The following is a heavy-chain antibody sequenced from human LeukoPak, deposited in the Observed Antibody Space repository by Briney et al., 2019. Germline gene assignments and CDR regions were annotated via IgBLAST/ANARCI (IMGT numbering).Heavy chain of an antibody. CDR2: IYYSGST. Sequence: SEALSLTCTVSGGSISSYYWSWIRQPPGKGLEWIGYIYYSGSTNYNPSLKSRVTISVDTSKNQFSLKLSSVTAADTAVYYCAALYSSSWYYFDYWGQGTLVTVSS. CDR3: AALYSSSWYYFDY. D-gene: IGHD6-13*01. CDR1: GGSISSYY. J-gene: IGHJ4*02. V-gene: IGHV4-59*01.